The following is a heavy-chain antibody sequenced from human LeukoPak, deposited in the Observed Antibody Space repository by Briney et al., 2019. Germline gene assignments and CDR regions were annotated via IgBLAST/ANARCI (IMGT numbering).Heavy chain of an antibody. V-gene: IGHV4-39*01. Sequence: SETLPLTCTVSGGSISSGSYYWGWIRQPPGKELEWIASMYYSGTTFYSPSLKSRVTISVDTSKNQLSLKLGSVTAADTAVYYCARENDVEMATKYYFDYWGQGTLVTVSS. CDR1: GGSISSGSYY. CDR2: MYYSGTT. J-gene: IGHJ4*02. CDR3: ARENDVEMATKYYFDY. D-gene: IGHD5-24*01.